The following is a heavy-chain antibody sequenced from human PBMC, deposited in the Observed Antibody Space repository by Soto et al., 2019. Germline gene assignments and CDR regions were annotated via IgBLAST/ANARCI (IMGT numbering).Heavy chain of an antibody. J-gene: IGHJ6*02. CDR3: AGQPTAGSYYDLGSYYYYYAMDV. CDR2: IYYRGST. V-gene: IGHV4-30-4*01. Sequence: QVQLQESGPGLVKPSQTLSLTCSVSGGSISSGDYYWNWIRQPPGKGMEWIGHIYYRGSTYYKSSVKRRVTISLDTSKYQFSLKLSSVTAADTAMYYCAGQPTAGSYYDLGSYYYYYAMDVWGQGTTVTVSS. CDR1: GGSISSGDYY. D-gene: IGHD3-10*01.